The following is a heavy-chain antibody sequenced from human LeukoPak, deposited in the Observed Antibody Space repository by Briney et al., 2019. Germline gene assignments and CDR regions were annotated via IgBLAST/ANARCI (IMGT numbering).Heavy chain of an antibody. D-gene: IGHD2-15*01. CDR2: ISSRSDYI. CDR3: ARVPDVDCSGGGCSFWSYYFDY. Sequence: GGSLRLSCAASGFSFSTYSMNWVRQAPGKGLEWVSSISSRSDYIYYADSVKGRFTISRDNAKNSLYLQMNSLRAEDTAVYYCARVPDVDCSGGGCSFWSYYFDYWGQGTLVAVSS. CDR1: GFSFSTYS. J-gene: IGHJ4*02. V-gene: IGHV3-21*04.